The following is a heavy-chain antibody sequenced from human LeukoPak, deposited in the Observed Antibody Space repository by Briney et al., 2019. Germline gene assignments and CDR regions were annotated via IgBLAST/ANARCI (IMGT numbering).Heavy chain of an antibody. CDR2: ISGSGGTT. CDR1: GFTFSSYA. Sequence: GGSLRLSCAASGFTFSSYAMSWVRQAPGKGLEWVSDISGSGGTTYYAEFVKGRFTISRDNSKNTLYLQMNSLRAEDTAVYYCAKPAVSGWYGFDYWGQGTLVTVSS. J-gene: IGHJ4*02. D-gene: IGHD6-19*01. CDR3: AKPAVSGWYGFDY. V-gene: IGHV3-23*01.